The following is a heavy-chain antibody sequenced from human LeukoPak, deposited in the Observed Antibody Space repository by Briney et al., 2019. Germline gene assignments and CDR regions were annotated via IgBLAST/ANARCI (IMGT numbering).Heavy chain of an antibody. CDR2: IYHSGST. Sequence: PSQTLSLTCAVSGGSISSGGYPWSWIRQPPGKGLEWIGYIYHSGSTYYNPSLKSRVTISVDRSKNQFSLKLSSVTAADTAVYYCARVREQLWWFDPWGQGTLVTVSS. D-gene: IGHD5-18*01. CDR1: GGSISSGGYP. V-gene: IGHV4-30-2*01. CDR3: ARVREQLWWFDP. J-gene: IGHJ5*02.